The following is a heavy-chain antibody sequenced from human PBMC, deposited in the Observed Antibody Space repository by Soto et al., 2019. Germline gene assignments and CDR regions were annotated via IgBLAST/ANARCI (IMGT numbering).Heavy chain of an antibody. CDR2: INHSGGT. CDR1: GGSFSGYY. D-gene: IGHD3-16*01. CDR3: ARGVGETDY. J-gene: IGHJ4*02. V-gene: IGHV4-34*01. Sequence: PSETLSLTCAVYGGSFSGYYWSWIRQPPGKGLEWIGEINHSGGTNYNPSLKSRVTISVDTSKNQFSLKLSSVTAADTAVYYCARGVGETDYWGQGTLVTVSS.